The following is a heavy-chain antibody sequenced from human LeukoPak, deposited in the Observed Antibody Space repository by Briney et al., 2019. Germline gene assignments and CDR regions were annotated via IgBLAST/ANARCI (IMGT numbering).Heavy chain of an antibody. Sequence: ASVKVSCKASGYTFTSYYMHWVRQAPGQGLEWMGIINPSGGSTSYAQKFQGRVTMTRDMSTTTDYMELSSLRSEDTAVYYCARTYGGHVSYYYYYYMDVWGKGTTVTISS. D-gene: IGHD5-12*01. CDR2: INPSGGST. J-gene: IGHJ6*03. V-gene: IGHV1-46*01. CDR1: GYTFTSYY. CDR3: ARTYGGHVSYYYYYYMDV.